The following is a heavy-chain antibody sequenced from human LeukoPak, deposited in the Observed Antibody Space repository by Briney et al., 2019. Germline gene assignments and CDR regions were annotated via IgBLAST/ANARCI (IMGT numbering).Heavy chain of an antibody. J-gene: IGHJ4*02. Sequence: ASVKVSCKASGYSFPSYGISWVRQAPGQGPEWMGWISPYNDNTNYAQKLQGRATLTTDTSTSTAYMELRSLRSDDTAVYYCARHFYGSGTYYHFDYWGQGTLVTVSS. V-gene: IGHV1-18*01. CDR1: GYSFPSYG. CDR2: ISPYNDNT. CDR3: ARHFYGSGTYYHFDY. D-gene: IGHD3-10*01.